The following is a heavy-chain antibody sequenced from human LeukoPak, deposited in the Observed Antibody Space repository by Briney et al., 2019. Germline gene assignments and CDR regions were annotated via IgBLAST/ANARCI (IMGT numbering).Heavy chain of an antibody. J-gene: IGHJ4*02. CDR1: GFTVSSNY. D-gene: IGHD2/OR15-2a*01. CDR3: ARAREYLAIDY. V-gene: IGHV3-66*02. CDR2: LYSAGNT. Sequence: GGSLRLSCAASGFTVSSNYMNWVRQAPGKGLEWVSVLYSAGNTFYADSVKGRFTISRDNSKNTLYLQMNSLTPEDTAVYYCARAREYLAIDYWGQGTLVTVSS.